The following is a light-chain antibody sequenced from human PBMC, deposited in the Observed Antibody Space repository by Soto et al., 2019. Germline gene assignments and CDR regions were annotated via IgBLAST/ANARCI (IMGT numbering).Light chain of an antibody. J-gene: IGKJ5*01. Sequence: DIQMTQSPSSLSASVGDRGTITWRASQGIRNDLGWYQQKPGKAPKLLIYDASSLESGVPSSFSGSGSGTEFTLTISSLQPDDFATYYCQQYNSDPLTFGQGTRLEIK. CDR3: QQYNSDPLT. CDR2: DAS. V-gene: IGKV1-17*01. CDR1: QGIRND.